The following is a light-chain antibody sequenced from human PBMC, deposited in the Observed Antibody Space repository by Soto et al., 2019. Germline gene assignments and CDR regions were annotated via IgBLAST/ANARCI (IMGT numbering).Light chain of an antibody. Sequence: QSVLTQPASVSGSPGQSITISCTGTSSDVGGYNYVSWYQQRPGRAPKLMIYDVSNRPSGVSDRLSGSKSGNTASLTISGLQAEDEADYYCSSYTSTSTLIFGGGTKVTVL. V-gene: IGLV2-14*01. CDR3: SSYTSTSTLI. CDR1: SSDVGGYNY. CDR2: DVS. J-gene: IGLJ2*01.